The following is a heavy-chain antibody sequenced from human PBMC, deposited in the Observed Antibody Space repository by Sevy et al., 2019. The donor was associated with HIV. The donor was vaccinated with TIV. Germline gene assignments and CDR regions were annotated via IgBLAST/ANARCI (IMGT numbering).Heavy chain of an antibody. CDR2: LSFGCGEI. CDR3: ARDECTKPLDY. D-gene: IGHD2-8*01. CDR1: GFTFSKYS. J-gene: IGHJ4*02. Sequence: GGSLRLSCAASGFTFSKYSMSWVRQPPGKGLEWVSTLSFGCGEINYADSVKGRFTISRDNSKSSVNLQMNTLRPEATAVYYCARDECTKPLDYWGQGTLVTVSS. V-gene: IGHV3-23*01.